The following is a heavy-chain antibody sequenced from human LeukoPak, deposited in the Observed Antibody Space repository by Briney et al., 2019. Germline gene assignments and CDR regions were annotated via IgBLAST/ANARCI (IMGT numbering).Heavy chain of an antibody. CDR2: FKSKTDGGTT. Sequence: GGSLRLSCAASGFTFSNAWMSLVRQAPGNGLDWVGRFKSKTDGGTTDYAAPVKGRFTISRDDSKNTLYLQMNSLKTEDTAVYYCTTDIVVVPAARLWGQGTLVTVSS. V-gene: IGHV3-15*01. D-gene: IGHD2-2*01. CDR1: GFTFSNAW. CDR3: TTDIVVVPAARL. J-gene: IGHJ4*02.